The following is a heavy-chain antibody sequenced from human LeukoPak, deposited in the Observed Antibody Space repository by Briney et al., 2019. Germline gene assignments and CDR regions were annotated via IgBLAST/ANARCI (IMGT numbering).Heavy chain of an antibody. D-gene: IGHD4-17*01. J-gene: IGHJ4*02. CDR3: ANEIRPNDY. Sequence: GGSLRLSCAASGFTFSSYWMSWVRQAPGKGLEWVANIKPDGSERYYVDSVKGRFTISRDNAKNSLYLQMNSLRAEDTAVYYCANEIRPNDYWGQGTLVTVSS. CDR1: GFTFSSYW. CDR2: IKPDGSER. V-gene: IGHV3-7*03.